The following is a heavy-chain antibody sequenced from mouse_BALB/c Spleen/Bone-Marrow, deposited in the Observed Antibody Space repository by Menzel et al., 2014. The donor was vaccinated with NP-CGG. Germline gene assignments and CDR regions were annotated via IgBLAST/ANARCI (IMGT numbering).Heavy chain of an antibody. CDR3: TRSDGYYVPHWYFDV. V-gene: IGHV1S81*02. CDR2: INPSNGGT. J-gene: IGHJ1*01. D-gene: IGHD2-3*01. CDR1: GYTFTSYY. Sequence: GAELVKPGASVKLSCKASGYTFTSYYMYWVKQRPGQGLEWIGEINPSNGGTNFNEKFKSKATLTVDKSSSTAYMQLSSLTSEDSAVYYCTRSDGYYVPHWYFDVWGAGTTVTVSS.